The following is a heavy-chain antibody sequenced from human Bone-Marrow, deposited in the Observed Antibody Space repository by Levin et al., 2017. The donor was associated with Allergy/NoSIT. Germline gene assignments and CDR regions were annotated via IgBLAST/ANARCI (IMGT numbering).Heavy chain of an antibody. V-gene: IGHV4-4*08. Sequence: PSETLSLTCTVSGGSVRNSYYWSRIRQPPGKGLEWIGYIQTNGDTNYNPSLKSRVTISLDMSNNQFSLKLSSVTAADTAVYYCAGPFYYGSGRSLAYWGLGTLVTVSS. CDR3: AGPFYYGSGRSLAY. D-gene: IGHD3-10*01. J-gene: IGHJ4*01. CDR1: GGSVRNSYY. CDR2: IQTNGDT.